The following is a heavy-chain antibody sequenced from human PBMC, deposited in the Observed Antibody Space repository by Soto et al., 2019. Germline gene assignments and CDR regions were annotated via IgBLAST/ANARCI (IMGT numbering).Heavy chain of an antibody. D-gene: IGHD4-17*01. CDR3: TARGGDSLQDI. Sequence: EVQLVESGGGLVQPGGSLKVSCAGLGFNFSDSALHWVRQPSGKGLEWIGRIRGRSKKFATSYSTSVRGRFSLYRDVSRNTAYLQMNSLRDDDTGVYFCTARGGDSLQDIWGQGTLVTVSS. CDR1: GFNFSDSA. J-gene: IGHJ4*02. CDR2: IRGRSKKFAT. V-gene: IGHV3-73*01.